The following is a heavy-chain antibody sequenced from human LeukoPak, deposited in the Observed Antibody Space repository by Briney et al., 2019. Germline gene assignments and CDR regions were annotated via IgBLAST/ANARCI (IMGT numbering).Heavy chain of an antibody. Sequence: PSETLSLTSAVYGGSFSGYYWSWIHQPPGKGLEWIGEINHSGSTNYNPSLKSRVTISVDTSKNQFSLKLSSVTAADTAVYYCARPWTVATHYYMDVWGKGTTVTVSS. D-gene: IGHD5-12*01. V-gene: IGHV4-34*01. CDR1: GGSFSGYY. J-gene: IGHJ6*03. CDR2: INHSGST. CDR3: ARPWTVATHYYMDV.